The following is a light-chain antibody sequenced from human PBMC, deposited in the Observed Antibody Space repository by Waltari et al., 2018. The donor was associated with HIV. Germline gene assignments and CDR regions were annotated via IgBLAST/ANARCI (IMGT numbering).Light chain of an antibody. J-gene: IGLJ1*01. Sequence: PGQSITLSCTGTSSDVGSYHLVSWYQQHPGKAPKLMIYEVSKRPSGVSNRFSGSKSGNTASLTISGLQAEDEADYYCCSYAGSSYVFGTGTKVTVL. CDR1: SSDVGSYHL. CDR3: CSYAGSSYV. CDR2: EVS. V-gene: IGLV2-23*02.